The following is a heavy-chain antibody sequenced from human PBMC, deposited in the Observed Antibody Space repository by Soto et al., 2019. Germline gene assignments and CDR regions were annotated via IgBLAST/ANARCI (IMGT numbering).Heavy chain of an antibody. CDR2: ISGSGGST. Sequence: PGGSLRLSCAASGFTFSSYAMSWGRKAPGKGLEWVSAISGSGGSTYYADSVKGRFTISRDNSKNTLYLQRNSLRAEDTAVYYCPKDRPMLSLYSSGWLDSWGQGTLVTVSS. V-gene: IGHV3-23*01. J-gene: IGHJ4*02. CDR1: GFTFSSYA. D-gene: IGHD6-19*01. CDR3: PKDRPMLSLYSSGWLDS.